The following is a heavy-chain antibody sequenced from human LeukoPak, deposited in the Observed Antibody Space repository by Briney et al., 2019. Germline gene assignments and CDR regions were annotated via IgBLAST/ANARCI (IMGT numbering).Heavy chain of an antibody. Sequence: GGSLRLSCAASGFTFSSYAMSWVRQAPGKGLEWVSAISGSGGSTYYADSVKGRFTISRDNSKNTLYLQMNSLRAEDMAVYYCAKDGGITIFGVVPYNWFDPWGQGTLVTVSS. CDR1: GFTFSSYA. D-gene: IGHD3-3*01. CDR3: AKDGGITIFGVVPYNWFDP. CDR2: ISGSGGST. J-gene: IGHJ5*02. V-gene: IGHV3-23*01.